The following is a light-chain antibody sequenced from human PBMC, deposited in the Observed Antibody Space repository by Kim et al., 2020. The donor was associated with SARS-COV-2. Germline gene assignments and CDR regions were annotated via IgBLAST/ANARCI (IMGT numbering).Light chain of an antibody. V-gene: IGKV3-15*01. Sequence: VSPGEGVTLSSRASETLDRNLAWYQQKPGQSPRLLIYGASTRAAGVPARYTGSGSGTEFTLTISGLQSEDFAVYHCQQYNNWPLTFGGGTKVDIK. CDR1: ETLDRN. J-gene: IGKJ4*01. CDR2: GAS. CDR3: QQYNNWPLT.